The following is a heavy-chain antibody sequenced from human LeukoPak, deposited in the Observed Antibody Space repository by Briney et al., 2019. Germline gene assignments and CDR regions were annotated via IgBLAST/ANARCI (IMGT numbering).Heavy chain of an antibody. J-gene: IGHJ5*02. CDR2: IYHSGST. CDR3: ARDPGYCSSTSCFTVGNWFDP. V-gene: IGHV4-4*02. CDR1: GGSISSSNW. Sequence: SGTLSLTCAVSGGSISSSNWWSWVRQPPGRGLAWIGEIYHSGSTNYNPSLKSRATISVDKSKNQFSLKLSSVTAADTAVYYCARDPGYCSSTSCFTVGNWFDPWGQGTLVTVSS. D-gene: IGHD2-2*03.